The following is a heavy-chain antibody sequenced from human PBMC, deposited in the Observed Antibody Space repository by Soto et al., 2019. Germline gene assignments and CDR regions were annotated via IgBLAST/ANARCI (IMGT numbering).Heavy chain of an antibody. CDR2: IWSDGNNR. J-gene: IGHJ4*02. CDR3: VRGDNWNDEASDY. D-gene: IGHD1-1*01. V-gene: IGHV3-33*01. CDR1: GFMFSNHG. Sequence: QVQLVESGGGVVQPGRSLRLSCAASGFMFSNHGMHWVRQAPGKGLEWVAAIWSDGNNRYYADSVKGRFTISRDNSKNTVYLQMNSLRADDTAVYYCVRGDNWNDEASDYWGQGSLVTVSS.